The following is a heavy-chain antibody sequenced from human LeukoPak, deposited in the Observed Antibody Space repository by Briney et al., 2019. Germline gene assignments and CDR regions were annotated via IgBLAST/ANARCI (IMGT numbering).Heavy chain of an antibody. CDR3: ARDPLRYLRVGHYDY. CDR1: GFTFSNSA. V-gene: IGHV3-21*01. D-gene: IGHD3-9*01. CDR2: IDYDSSHI. J-gene: IGHJ4*02. Sequence: GGSLRLSCAASGFTFSNSAMNWVRQVPGKGLEWVSSIDYDSSHIYYAASVRGQFTISRDNARNSVYLQMNSLRVEDTAVYYCARDPLRYLRVGHYDYWGQGTLVAVSS.